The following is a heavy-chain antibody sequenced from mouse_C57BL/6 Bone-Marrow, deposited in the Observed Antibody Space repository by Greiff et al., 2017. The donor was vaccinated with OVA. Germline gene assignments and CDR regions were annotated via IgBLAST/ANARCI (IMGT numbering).Heavy chain of an antibody. V-gene: IGHV1-52*01. CDR1: GYTFTSYW. J-gene: IGHJ3*01. CDR2: IDPSDSET. Sequence: QVQLQQPGAELVRPGSSVKLSCKASGYTFTSYWMHWVKQRPIQGLEWIGNIDPSDSETHYNQKFKDKATLTVDKSSSTAYMQLSSLTSEDSAVYYCAREIYDGYSWFADWGQGTLVTVSA. CDR3: AREIYDGYSWFAD. D-gene: IGHD2-3*01.